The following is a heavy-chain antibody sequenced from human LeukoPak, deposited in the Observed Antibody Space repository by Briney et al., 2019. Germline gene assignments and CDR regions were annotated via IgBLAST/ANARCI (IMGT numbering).Heavy chain of an antibody. V-gene: IGHV4-34*01. Sequence: PSETLSLTCAVYGGSFSAYYWSWICQPPGKGLEWIGDINHSGSTNYNPSLKSRVTISVDTSKNQFSLKLSSVTAADTAVYYCARASNLRTFDFWGQGTLVTVSS. CDR3: ARASNLRTFDF. CDR2: INHSGST. D-gene: IGHD2/OR15-2a*01. CDR1: GGSFSAYY. J-gene: IGHJ4*02.